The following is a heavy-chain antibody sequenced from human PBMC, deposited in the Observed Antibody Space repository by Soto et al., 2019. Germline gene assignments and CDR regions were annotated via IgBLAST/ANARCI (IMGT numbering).Heavy chain of an antibody. Sequence: PGGSLRLSCAASGFTFSSYAMHWVRQAPGKGLECVSDISSSSSSTYYANSVKGRFTISRDNAKNSLYLQMNSLRAEDTAVYYCASDAAAGMGWGQGTLVPVSS. D-gene: IGHD6-13*01. CDR1: GFTFSSYA. CDR3: ASDAAAGMG. J-gene: IGHJ4*02. V-gene: IGHV3-48*01. CDR2: ISSSSSST.